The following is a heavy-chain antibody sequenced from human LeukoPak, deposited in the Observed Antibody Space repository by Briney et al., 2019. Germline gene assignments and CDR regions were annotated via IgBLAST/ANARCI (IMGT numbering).Heavy chain of an antibody. CDR2: IRGNGGRT. CDR1: GFIFSRYD. J-gene: IGHJ4*02. D-gene: IGHD7-27*01. V-gene: IGHV3-64*02. Sequence: GGSLRLSCAASGFIFSRYDMHWVRQAPGKGLEYVSAIRGNGGRTYYADSVKGRFTISRDNSKNTLYLEMNSLTVEDTAVYYCAKGRGGSSNWGSDYWGQGTQVTVSS. CDR3: AKGRGGSSNWGSDY.